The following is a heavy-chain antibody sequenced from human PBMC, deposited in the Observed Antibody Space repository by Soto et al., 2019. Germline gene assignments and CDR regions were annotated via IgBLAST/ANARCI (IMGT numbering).Heavy chain of an antibody. Sequence: GGSLRLSCAASGFTFSSYAMHWVRQAPGKGLEWVAVISYDGSNKYYADSMKGRFTISRDNSKNTLYLQMNSLRAEDTAVYYCARGDLTGYYDYWGQGTLVTVSS. CDR1: GFTFSSYA. J-gene: IGHJ4*02. CDR3: ARGDLTGYYDY. D-gene: IGHD3-9*01. V-gene: IGHV3-30-3*01. CDR2: ISYDGSNK.